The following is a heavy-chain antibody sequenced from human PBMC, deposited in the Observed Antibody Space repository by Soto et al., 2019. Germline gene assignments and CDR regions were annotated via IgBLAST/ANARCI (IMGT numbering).Heavy chain of an antibody. CDR1: GFTFSSYS. CDR3: AREADYYYGMDV. V-gene: IGHV3-48*02. CDR2: ISSSSSTI. J-gene: IGHJ6*02. Sequence: GGSLRLSCAASGFTFSSYSMNWVRQAPGKGLGWVSYISSSSSTIYYADSVKGRFTISRDNAKNSLYLQMNSLRDEDTAVYYCAREADYYYGMDVWGQGTTVTVSS.